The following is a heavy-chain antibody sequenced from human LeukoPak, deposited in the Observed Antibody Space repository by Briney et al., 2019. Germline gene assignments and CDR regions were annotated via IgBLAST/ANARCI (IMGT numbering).Heavy chain of an antibody. CDR1: GGSISSGDYY. CDR2: IYYSGST. V-gene: IGHV4-30-4*08. D-gene: IGHD5-24*01. CDR3: ARGFGEMAHYFDY. J-gene: IGHJ4*02. Sequence: SQTLSLTCTVSGGSISSGDYYWSWIRQPPGKGLEWFGYIYYSGSTYYNPSLKSRVTISVDTSKNQFSLKLSSVTAADTAVYYCARGFGEMAHYFDYWGQGTLVTVSS.